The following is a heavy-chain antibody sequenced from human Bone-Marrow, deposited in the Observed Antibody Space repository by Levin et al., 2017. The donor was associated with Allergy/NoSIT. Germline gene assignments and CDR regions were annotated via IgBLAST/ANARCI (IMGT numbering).Heavy chain of an antibody. Sequence: GESLKISCAASGFTFSSYDMHWVRQATGKGLEWVSAIGTAGDTYYPGSVKGRFTISRENAKNSLYLQMNSLRAGDTAVYYCARDRRVAAAGSYGMDVWGQGTTVTVSS. V-gene: IGHV3-13*01. CDR2: IGTAGDT. CDR3: ARDRRVAAAGSYGMDV. D-gene: IGHD6-13*01. CDR1: GFTFSSYD. J-gene: IGHJ6*02.